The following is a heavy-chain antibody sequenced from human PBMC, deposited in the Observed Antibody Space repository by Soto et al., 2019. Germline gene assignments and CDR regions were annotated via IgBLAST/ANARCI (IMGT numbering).Heavy chain of an antibody. CDR1: GGTFRSYA. V-gene: IGHV1-69*13. J-gene: IGHJ5*02. CDR2: IIPIFGTA. D-gene: IGHD2-2*01. Sequence: AAVKVSCKASGGTFRSYAISWVRQAPGQGLEWMGGIIPIFGTANYAQKFQGRVTITADESTSTAYMELSSLRSEDTAVYYCARAHKRYCSSTSCFLYNWFDPWGQGTPVTVSS. CDR3: ARAHKRYCSSTSCFLYNWFDP.